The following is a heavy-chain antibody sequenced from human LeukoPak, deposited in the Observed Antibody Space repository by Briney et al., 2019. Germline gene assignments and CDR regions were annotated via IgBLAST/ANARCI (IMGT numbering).Heavy chain of an antibody. D-gene: IGHD3-22*01. J-gene: IGHJ5*02. V-gene: IGHV1-69*13. Sequence: GASVKVSCKASGGTFSSYAISWVRQAPGQGLEWMGGIIPIFGTANYAQKFQGRVTITADESTSTAYMELSSLRSEDTAVYYCARDSYYHDSRGCWFDPWGQGTLVTVSS. CDR2: IIPIFGTA. CDR3: ARDSYYHDSRGCWFDP. CDR1: GGTFSSYA.